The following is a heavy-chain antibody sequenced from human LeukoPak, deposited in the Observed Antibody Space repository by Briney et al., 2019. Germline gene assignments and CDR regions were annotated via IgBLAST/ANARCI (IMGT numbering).Heavy chain of an antibody. CDR1: GFTYSSYW. J-gene: IGHJ4*02. V-gene: IGHV3-74*01. CDR2: ITPDGGYT. Sequence: PGGSLRLSCAASGFTYSSYWMHWVRQVPGKGLMWVSRITPDGGYTGYADSVKGRFTISRDNAKNTLYLQMNSLRAEDTAVYYCVRDLIIVDTPGDDFDFWGQGTLVTVSS. D-gene: IGHD3-22*01. CDR3: VRDLIIVDTPGDDFDF.